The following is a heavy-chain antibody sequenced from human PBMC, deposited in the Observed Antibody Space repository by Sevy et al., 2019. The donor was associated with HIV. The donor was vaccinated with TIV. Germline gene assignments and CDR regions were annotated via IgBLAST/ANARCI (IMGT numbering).Heavy chain of an antibody. J-gene: IGHJ6*03. CDR2: INSDGGIT. CDR3: VYSDFWSGSSEYYMDV. V-gene: IGHV3-74*01. D-gene: IGHD3-3*01. CDR1: GFTFTNYW. Sequence: GGSLRLSCAASGFTFTNYWMHWVRQAPGKGLVWVSRINSDGGITTYADSVKGRFTISRDNAKNTLYLQMNSLRAEDKAVYYCVYSDFWSGSSEYYMDVWGKGTTVTVSS.